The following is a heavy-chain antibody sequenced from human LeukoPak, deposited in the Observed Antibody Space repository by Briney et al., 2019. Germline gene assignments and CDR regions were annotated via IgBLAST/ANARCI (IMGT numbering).Heavy chain of an antibody. CDR3: AKGAAAGTWGTSFDS. D-gene: IGHD6-13*01. CDR2: ISYDGSYE. Sequence: GRSLSLSCAASGFTFNTYPMHWVRQAPGKGPEWVAVISYDGSYEYHAESVKGRFTISRDNSKNTLYLQINSLRAEDTAVYYCAKGAAAGTWGTSFDSWGQGTLVTVTS. CDR1: GFTFNTYP. J-gene: IGHJ4*02. V-gene: IGHV3-30*01.